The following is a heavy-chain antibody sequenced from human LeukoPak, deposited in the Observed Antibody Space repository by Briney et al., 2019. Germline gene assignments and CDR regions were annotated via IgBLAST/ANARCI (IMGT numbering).Heavy chain of an antibody. CDR2: INPNSGGT. CDR1: GYTFTVYY. V-gene: IGHV1-2*02. CDR3: ARDQGYSSSWYWL. J-gene: IGHJ4*02. Sequence: ASVTVSFKASGYTFTVYYMHWVRQAPGQGLEWMGWINPNSGGTNYAQKFQGRVTMTRDMSTSTAYMELSSLRSEDTAVYYCARDQGYSSSWYWLWGQGTLVTVSS. D-gene: IGHD6-13*01.